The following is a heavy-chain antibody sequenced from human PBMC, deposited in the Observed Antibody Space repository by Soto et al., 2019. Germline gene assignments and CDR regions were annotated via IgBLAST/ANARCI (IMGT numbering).Heavy chain of an antibody. D-gene: IGHD3-3*01. J-gene: IGHJ5*02. CDR3: ARSRFTRQPLDH. CDR2: IYYTGSP. V-gene: IGHV4-59*01. CDR1: NGSISTYY. Sequence: SETMSLTCIVSNGSISTYYWTWIRPPPGRSLEWNGHIYYTGSPTYNPSLKSRVTISEDTSKKTVSLILISVTAEHTGAYYCARSRFTRQPLDHGRRGTLVTASS.